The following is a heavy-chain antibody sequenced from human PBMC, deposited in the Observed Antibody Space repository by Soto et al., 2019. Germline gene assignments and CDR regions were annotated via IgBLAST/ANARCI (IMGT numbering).Heavy chain of an antibody. CDR1: GDSITGDNW. Sequence: QVQLQESGPGLVQPSGTLSLTCAVSGDSITGDNWWSWVRQPPGKGLEWIGESDHSGATNYNPSLKSRVTISVDASKNQFSLKLNSVTAADTAMFYCATQGFYRMGVWGRGTTVTVSS. CDR2: SDHSGAT. V-gene: IGHV4-4*02. CDR3: ATQGFYRMGV. J-gene: IGHJ6*02.